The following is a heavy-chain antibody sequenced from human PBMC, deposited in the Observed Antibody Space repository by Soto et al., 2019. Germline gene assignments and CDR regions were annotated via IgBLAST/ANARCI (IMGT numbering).Heavy chain of an antibody. CDR3: VKDDGDYSFDY. D-gene: IGHD4-17*01. V-gene: IGHV3-7*03. CDR1: GFTFSNHW. Sequence: EVQLVESGGGLVQPGGSLRLACAASGFTFSNHWMSCVRQTPGQGLEWVAKINQGGSEKWTADSVKGRFTISRDNAKNSLYLQLNSLGAEDPAVYYCVKDDGDYSFDYWGEGTLVTVSS. J-gene: IGHJ4*02. CDR2: INQGGSEK.